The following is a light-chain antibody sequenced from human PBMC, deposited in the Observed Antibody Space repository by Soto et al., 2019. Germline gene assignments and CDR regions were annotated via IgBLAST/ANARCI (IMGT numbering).Light chain of an antibody. CDR3: QQYGSSPRT. Sequence: EIVLTQSPGTLSLSPGERATLSCRATQSVGSNYLAWYQQKPGQAPRLLIYGASSRATGIPDRFSGSGSGTDFPLTISRLEPEDFAVDYFQQYGSSPRTFGQGTKVEIK. CDR1: QSVGSNY. CDR2: GAS. V-gene: IGKV3-20*01. J-gene: IGKJ1*01.